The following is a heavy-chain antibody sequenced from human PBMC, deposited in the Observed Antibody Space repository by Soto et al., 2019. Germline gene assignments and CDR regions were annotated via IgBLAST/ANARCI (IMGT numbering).Heavy chain of an antibody. CDR2: IYYSGST. J-gene: IGHJ4*02. CDR1: GGSISSSSYY. Sequence: SETLSLTCTVSGGSISSSSYYWGWIRQPPGKGLEWIGSIYYSGSTYYNPSLKSRVTISVDTSKNQFSLKLSSVTAADTAVYYCARQRYGDLPTDYWGQGTLVTVSS. CDR3: ARQRYGDLPTDY. V-gene: IGHV4-39*01. D-gene: IGHD4-17*01.